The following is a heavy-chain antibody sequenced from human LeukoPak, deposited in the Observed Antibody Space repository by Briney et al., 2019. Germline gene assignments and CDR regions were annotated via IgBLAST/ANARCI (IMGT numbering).Heavy chain of an antibody. CDR2: ISGSVGST. CDR1: GFTFSSYA. V-gene: IGHV3-23*01. CDR3: AKGQVVGSSWTSPFDY. D-gene: IGHD6-13*01. Sequence: GGSLRLSCAASGFTFSSYAMSWVRQAPGKGLEWVSYISGSVGSTYYADSVKGRFTISRDNSKNTLYLQMNSLRAEDTAVYYCAKGQVVGSSWTSPFDYWGQGTLVTVSS. J-gene: IGHJ4*02.